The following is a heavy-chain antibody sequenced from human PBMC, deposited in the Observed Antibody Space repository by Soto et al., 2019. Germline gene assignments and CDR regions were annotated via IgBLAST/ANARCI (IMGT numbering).Heavy chain of an antibody. Sequence: GGSLRLSCAASGFTFSSYAMSWVRQAPGKGLEWVSAISGSGGSTYYADSVKGRFTISRDNSKNTLYLQMNSLRAEDTAVYYCAKAAYSGGDCYSGFTCWFDPWGQGTLVTVSS. CDR3: AKAAYSGGDCYSGFTCWFDP. J-gene: IGHJ5*02. CDR2: ISGSGGST. CDR1: GFTFSSYA. V-gene: IGHV3-23*01. D-gene: IGHD2-21*01.